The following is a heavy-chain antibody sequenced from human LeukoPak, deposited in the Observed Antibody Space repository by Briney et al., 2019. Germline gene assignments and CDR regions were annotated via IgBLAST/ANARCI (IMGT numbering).Heavy chain of an antibody. Sequence: SGGSLRLSCAVPGFNFSDHYMDWVRQAPGKGLEWVGRSRNRAKSYTTDYAASVKGRFTISRDDSKSTLYLQMNSLETEDTAVYYCSRDATGDHWGQGTLVSVSS. CDR2: SRNRAKSYTT. V-gene: IGHV3-72*01. CDR3: SRDATGDH. CDR1: GFNFSDHY. J-gene: IGHJ4*02.